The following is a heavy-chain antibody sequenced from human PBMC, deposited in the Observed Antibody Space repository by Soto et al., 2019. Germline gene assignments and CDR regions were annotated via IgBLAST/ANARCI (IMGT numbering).Heavy chain of an antibody. D-gene: IGHD3-3*01. Sequence: GSLRLSCAAYVFTFSSYVMSWVRQAPGKGLAWVSALSGSGGSTYYADSVHGRFPISSDNSKNTRYLQMNSLRAEDPAVYYCANPTYDFWGGYLYGMDVWGQGTTVTSP. CDR2: LSGSGGST. CDR3: ANPTYDFWGGYLYGMDV. J-gene: IGHJ6*02. CDR1: VFTFSSYV. V-gene: IGHV3-23*01.